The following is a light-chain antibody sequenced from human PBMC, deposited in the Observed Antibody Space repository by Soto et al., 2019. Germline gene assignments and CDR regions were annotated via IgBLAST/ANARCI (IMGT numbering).Light chain of an antibody. CDR2: TTN. V-gene: IGLV8-61*01. J-gene: IGLJ3*02. CDR1: SGSVSPSYY. CDR3: VLFMGSGLWV. Sequence: QTVVPQEPSFSVSPGGTVTLTCGLISGSVSPSYYPTWYQQTPGQAPRTLIYTTNTRSSGVPDRFSGSILGNKAALSIAGAQADDEADYYCVLFMGSGLWVFGGGTKVTVL.